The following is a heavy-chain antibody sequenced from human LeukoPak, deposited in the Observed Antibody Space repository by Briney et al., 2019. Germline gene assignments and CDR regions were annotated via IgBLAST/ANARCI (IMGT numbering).Heavy chain of an antibody. D-gene: IGHD6-13*01. CDR3: ARGQKLAS. J-gene: IGHJ5*02. CDR2: IKEDGSDK. CDR1: GFTFSTNW. Sequence: GGSLRLSCAASGFTFSTNWMSWVRQAPGKRLERGVNIKEDGSDKYYVDSVTGRFTISRDNAENSLYLQMNSLRADDTAVYYCARGQKLASWGQGTLVTVSS. V-gene: IGHV3-7*04.